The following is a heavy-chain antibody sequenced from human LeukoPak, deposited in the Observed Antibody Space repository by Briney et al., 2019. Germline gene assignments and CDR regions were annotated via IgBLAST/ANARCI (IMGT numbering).Heavy chain of an antibody. CDR3: ARVGGYCSSTSCYRYFDY. J-gene: IGHJ4*02. D-gene: IGHD2-2*02. CDR1: GFTFSSYW. V-gene: IGHV3-74*01. Sequence: PGGSLRLSCAASGFTFSSYWMHWVRQAPGKGLVWVSRINSDGSSTSYADSVKGRFTISRDNAKNTLYPQMNSLRAEDTAVYYCARVGGYCSSTSCYRYFDYWGQGTLVTVSS. CDR2: INSDGSST.